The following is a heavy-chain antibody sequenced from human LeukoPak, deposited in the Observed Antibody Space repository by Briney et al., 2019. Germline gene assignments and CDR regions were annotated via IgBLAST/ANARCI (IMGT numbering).Heavy chain of an antibody. CDR3: ARGPPWGDFLTASFDP. V-gene: IGHV1-46*01. CDR2: INPSGGST. J-gene: IGHJ5*02. Sequence: ASVKVSCKASGYTFTGYYMHWVRQAPPQGLEWMGIINPSGGSTSYAQKFQGRVSMTRDTSTSTVYMELSSLRSEDTAVYYCARGPPWGDFLTASFDPWGQGTLVTVSS. CDR1: GYTFTGYY. D-gene: IGHD2-21*02.